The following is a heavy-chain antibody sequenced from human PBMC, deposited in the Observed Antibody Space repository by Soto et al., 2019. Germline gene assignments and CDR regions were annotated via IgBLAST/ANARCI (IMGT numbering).Heavy chain of an antibody. D-gene: IGHD2-2*01. CDR3: AMTDCSSTSCYVDY. Sequence: SETLSLTCAVSGCSISSSNWWSWVRQPPGKGLEWIGEIYHSGSTNYNPSLKSRVTISVDKSKNQFSLKLSSVTAADTAVYYCAMTDCSSTSCYVDYWGQGTLVTVSS. CDR1: GCSISSSNW. J-gene: IGHJ4*02. CDR2: IYHSGST. V-gene: IGHV4-4*02.